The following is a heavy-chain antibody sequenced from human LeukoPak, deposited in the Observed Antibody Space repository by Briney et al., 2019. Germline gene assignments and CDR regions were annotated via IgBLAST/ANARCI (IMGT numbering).Heavy chain of an antibody. CDR3: AKTPDLQLSFPQFDS. Sequence: SETLSPTCTVSNGAMSTYYWNWIRQSPEKGLEWIGYIHYSGRTNYNPSLKSRLSMSIDTSKNQFSLNLSSVTAADTAVYFCAKTPDLQLSFPQFDSWGQGTLVTVSS. V-gene: IGHV4-59*01. D-gene: IGHD3-16*02. CDR2: IHYSGRT. CDR1: NGAMSTYY. J-gene: IGHJ4*02.